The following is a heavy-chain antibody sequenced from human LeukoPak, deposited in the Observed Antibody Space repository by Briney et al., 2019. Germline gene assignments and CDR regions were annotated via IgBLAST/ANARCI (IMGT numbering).Heavy chain of an antibody. J-gene: IGHJ4*02. CDR1: GFTFRNFA. CDR2: ISGADGDNI. CDR3: AKTKGLYYYDSAGYSDN. D-gene: IGHD3-22*01. V-gene: IGHV3-23*01. Sequence: PGGSLRLSCAASGFTFRNFAMSWVRQAPGKGLEWVSSISGADGDNIYYADSVKGRFTISRDNSKNTLYLQMNSLSAEDTAVYFCAKTKGLYYYDSAGYSDNWGQGTLVTVSS.